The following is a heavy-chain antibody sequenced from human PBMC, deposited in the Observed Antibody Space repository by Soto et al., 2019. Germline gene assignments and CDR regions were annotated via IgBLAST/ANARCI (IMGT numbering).Heavy chain of an antibody. D-gene: IGHD3-9*01. CDR2: IYYSGST. V-gene: IGHV4-39*01. J-gene: IGHJ4*02. CDR3: AITIRSTLDY. CDR1: GGSISSSSYY. Sequence: SETLSLTCTVSGGSISSSSYYWGWIRQPPGKGLEWIGSIYYSGSTYYNPSLKSRVTIAVDTSKNQFSLKLSSVTAADTAVYYCAITIRSTLDYWGQGTLVTVSP.